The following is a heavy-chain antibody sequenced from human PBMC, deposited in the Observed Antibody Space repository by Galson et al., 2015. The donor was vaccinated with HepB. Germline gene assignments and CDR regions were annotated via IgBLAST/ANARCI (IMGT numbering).Heavy chain of an antibody. V-gene: IGHV1-2*06. J-gene: IGHJ4*02. D-gene: IGHD6-13*01. CDR3: ARDGAASVDY. CDR1: GYTFTDYY. Sequence: SVKVSCKASGYTFTDYYIHWVRQAPGQGLEWMGRINPNSGGTNYAQKFRGRVTITRDTSISTTYMDLSRLRSDDTAVFYCARDGAASVDYWGQGTLVTVSS. CDR2: INPNSGGT.